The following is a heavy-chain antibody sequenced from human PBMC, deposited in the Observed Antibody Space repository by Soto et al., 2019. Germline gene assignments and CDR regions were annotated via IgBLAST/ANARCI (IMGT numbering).Heavy chain of an antibody. CDR3: ARGSKGSSWYAYWFDP. D-gene: IGHD6-13*01. J-gene: IGHJ5*02. CDR2: MNPNSGNT. Sequence: ASVKVSWKASGYTFTSYDINWVRQATGQGLEWMGWMNPNSGNTGYAQKFQGRVTMTRNTSISTAYMELSSLRSEDTAVYYCARGSKGSSWYAYWFDPWGQGTLVTVSS. V-gene: IGHV1-8*01. CDR1: GYTFTSYD.